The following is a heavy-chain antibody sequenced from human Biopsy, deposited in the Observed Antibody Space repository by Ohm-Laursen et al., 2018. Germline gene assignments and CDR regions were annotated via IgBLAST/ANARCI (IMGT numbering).Heavy chain of an antibody. Sequence: SLRLSCTASGSTLSSHAMSWVRQAPGKGLECVTVINGSGGSTYYADPVKGRFTISRDNSKNTLYLQMNSLRAEDTAMYYCARDLYDFCGGCPFDPWGQGTLVTVS. CDR3: ARDLYDFCGGCPFDP. J-gene: IGHJ5*02. D-gene: IGHD3-3*01. CDR2: INGSGGST. V-gene: IGHV3-23*01. CDR1: GSTLSSHA.